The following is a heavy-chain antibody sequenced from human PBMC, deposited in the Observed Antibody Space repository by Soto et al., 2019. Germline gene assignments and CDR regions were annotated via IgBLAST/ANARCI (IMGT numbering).Heavy chain of an antibody. CDR1: GFTVSNHY. CDR3: TRALPDFETTGHYIDY. J-gene: IGHJ4*02. CDR2: IYSGGSR. D-gene: IGHD2-8*02. V-gene: IGHV3-53*01. Sequence: GGSLRLSCSASGFTVSNHYMTWVRQAPGKGLEWVSVIYSGGSRYYADSVKGRFAISRDHSKNTLYLQMNSLTAEDTAVYYCTRALPDFETTGHYIDYWGQGTLVTVS.